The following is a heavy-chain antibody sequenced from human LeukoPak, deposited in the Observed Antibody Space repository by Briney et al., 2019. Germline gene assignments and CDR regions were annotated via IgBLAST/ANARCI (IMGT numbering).Heavy chain of an antibody. CDR1: GFTFSSYS. CDR2: ISSSSSYI. D-gene: IGHD3-16*02. V-gene: IGHV3-21*04. J-gene: IGHJ4*02. Sequence: GGSLRLSCAASGFTFSSYSMNWVRQAPGKGLEWVSSISSSSSYIYYADSVKGRFTISRDNAKNSLYLQMNSLRAEDTAVYYCAREFLSVAGIDYWGQGTLVTVSS. CDR3: AREFLSVAGIDY.